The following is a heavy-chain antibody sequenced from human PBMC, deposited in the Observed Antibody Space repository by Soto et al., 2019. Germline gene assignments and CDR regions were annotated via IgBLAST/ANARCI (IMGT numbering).Heavy chain of an antibody. V-gene: IGHV3-74*01. CDR2: INSDGSST. CDR1: GFTFSSYW. D-gene: IGHD1-26*01. Sequence: GGSLRLSCAASGFTFSSYWMHWVRQAPGKGLVWVSRINSDGSSTSYADSVKGRFTISRDNAKNTLYLQMNSLRAEDTAVYYCARELGGSYYYYGMDVWGQGTTVTVSS. CDR3: ARELGGSYYYYGMDV. J-gene: IGHJ6*02.